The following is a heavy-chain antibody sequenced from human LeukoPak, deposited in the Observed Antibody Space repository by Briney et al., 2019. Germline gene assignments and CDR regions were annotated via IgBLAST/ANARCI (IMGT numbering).Heavy chain of an antibody. CDR2: IYTSGST. V-gene: IGHV4-4*07. CDR3: AIGEDYYYYYMDV. Sequence: SSETLSPTCTVSGGSISSYYWSWIRQPAGKGLEWIGRIYTSGSTNYNPSLKSRVTMSVDTSKNQFSLKLSSVTAADTAVYYWAIGEDYYYYYMDVWRKGTTVTVSS. CDR1: GGSISSYY. D-gene: IGHD1-26*01. J-gene: IGHJ6*03.